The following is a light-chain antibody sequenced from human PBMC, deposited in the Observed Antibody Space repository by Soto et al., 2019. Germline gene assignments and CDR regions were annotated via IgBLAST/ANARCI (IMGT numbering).Light chain of an antibody. CDR3: QQRSNWPPVT. V-gene: IGKV1-9*01. CDR1: QGISSY. J-gene: IGKJ5*01. Sequence: DIQLTQSPSFLSASVGDRVTITCRASQGISSYLAWYQQKPGKAPKLLISTASTLQSGVPSRFSGSGSGTEFTLTISSLQSEDFAVYYCQQRSNWPPVTFGQGTRLEIK. CDR2: TAS.